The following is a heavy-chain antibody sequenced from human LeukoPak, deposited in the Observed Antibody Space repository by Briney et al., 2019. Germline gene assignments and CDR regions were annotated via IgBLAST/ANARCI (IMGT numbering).Heavy chain of an antibody. CDR2: MNPSVGAT. CDR1: GYSLPRHY. D-gene: IGHD3-9*01. J-gene: IGHJ4*02. V-gene: IGHV1-46*01. Sequence: ASVKVSCKTSGYSLPRHYIHWVRQAPGQGLEWMGIMNPSVGATTYAPRFQGRVTMTRDTSTSTVYMELSSLRSEDTAVYYCARGADILTGYYPFDYWGQGTLVTVSS. CDR3: ARGADILTGYYPFDY.